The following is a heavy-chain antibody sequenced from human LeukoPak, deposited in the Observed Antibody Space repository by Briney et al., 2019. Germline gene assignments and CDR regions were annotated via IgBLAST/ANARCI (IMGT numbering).Heavy chain of an antibody. CDR1: GITLSNYA. J-gene: IGHJ4*02. CDR3: AKRGVVIRVILVGFHKEAYYFDS. V-gene: IGHV3-23*01. D-gene: IGHD3-10*01. CDR2: ISGSGGGT. Sequence: GGSLRLSCAVSGITLSNYAMSWVRQAPGKGLEWVAGISGSGGGTNYADSVKGRFTISRDNPKNTLFLQMNNLSADDTAVYFCAKRGVVIRVILVGFHKEAYYFDSWGQGALVTVSS.